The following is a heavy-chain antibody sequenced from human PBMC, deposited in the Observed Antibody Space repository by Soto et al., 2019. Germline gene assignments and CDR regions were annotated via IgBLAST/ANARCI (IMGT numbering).Heavy chain of an antibody. CDR2: ISYDVIFK. Sequence: PGGSLRPSCAASGFTFSSYGMHWVRQAPGKGLDWVAVISYDVIFKYYADSVKGRFTISRDNSKNTLYLQMNILRAEDTAVYYCAGEVASGYWGQGTLVTVSS. J-gene: IGHJ4*02. V-gene: IGHV3-30*03. CDR1: GFTFSSYG. CDR3: AGEVASGY. D-gene: IGHD2-21*01.